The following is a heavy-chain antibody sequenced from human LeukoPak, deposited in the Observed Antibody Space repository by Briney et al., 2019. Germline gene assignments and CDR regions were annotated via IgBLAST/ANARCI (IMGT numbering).Heavy chain of an antibody. CDR1: GFTFDDYA. D-gene: IGHD3-22*01. CDR3: ARDLGQYYDTSDNWFDP. J-gene: IGHJ5*02. V-gene: IGHV3-20*04. Sequence: GGSLRLSCAASGFTFDDYAMSWVRQAPGKGLEWVSDINWNGGSTGYAASVKDRFTISRDNAKNTLNLQMNSLRAEDTAVYYCARDLGQYYDTSDNWFDPWGQGTLVTVSS. CDR2: INWNGGST.